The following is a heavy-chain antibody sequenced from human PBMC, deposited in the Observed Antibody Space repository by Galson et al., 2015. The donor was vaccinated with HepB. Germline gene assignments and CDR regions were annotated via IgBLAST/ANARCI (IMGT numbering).Heavy chain of an antibody. V-gene: IGHV5-51*01. J-gene: IGHJ3*02. CDR3: ARERFLEWLPYDAFDI. CDR2: IYPGDSDT. Sequence: QSGAEVKKPGESLKISCKGSGYSFTSYWIGWVRQMPGKGLEWMGIIYPGDSDTRYSPSFQGQVTISADKSISTAYLQWSSLKASDTAMYYCARERFLEWLPYDAFDIWGQGTMVTVSS. CDR1: GYSFTSYW. D-gene: IGHD3-3*01.